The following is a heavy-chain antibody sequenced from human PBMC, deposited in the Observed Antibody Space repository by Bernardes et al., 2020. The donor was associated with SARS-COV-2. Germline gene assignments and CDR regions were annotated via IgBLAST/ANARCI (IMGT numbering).Heavy chain of an antibody. V-gene: IGHV5-51*01. J-gene: IGHJ4*02. D-gene: IGHD3-16*01. CDR1: GYSFTNYW. Sequence: GESLKISCKGSGYSFTNYWIGWVRQMPGKGLEWMGIIYPGDSETRYSPSFQGQVTISVDTSITTAYLQWSSLKASDTAMYYCAREAYDYVWGTYGSFDSWGQGTLVTVSS. CDR3: AREAYDYVWGTYGSFDS. CDR2: IYPGDSET.